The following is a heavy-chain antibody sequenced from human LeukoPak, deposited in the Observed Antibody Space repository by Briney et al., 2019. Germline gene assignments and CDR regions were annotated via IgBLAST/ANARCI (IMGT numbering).Heavy chain of an antibody. Sequence: GGSLRLSCAASGFTFSSYDMHWVPQATGKGLEWVSAIGTAGDTYYPGSVKGRFTISRENAKNSLYLQMNSLRAGDTAVYYCARGTDYYYGMDVWGQGTTVTVSS. D-gene: IGHD4-17*01. J-gene: IGHJ6*02. V-gene: IGHV3-13*01. CDR3: ARGTDYYYGMDV. CDR1: GFTFSSYD. CDR2: IGTAGDT.